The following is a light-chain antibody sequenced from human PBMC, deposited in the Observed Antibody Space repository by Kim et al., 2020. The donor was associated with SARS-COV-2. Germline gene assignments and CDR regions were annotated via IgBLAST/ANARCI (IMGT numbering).Light chain of an antibody. CDR1: QSISIW. V-gene: IGKV1-5*01. CDR2: DAS. CDR3: QEYKSNSWT. Sequence: GGRVTITCRASQSISIWLAWYQQKPGKAPNLLIYDASNLESGVPSRFSGSGSGTEFTLTISSLQPDDFATYYCQEYKSNSWTFGQGTKVDIK. J-gene: IGKJ1*01.